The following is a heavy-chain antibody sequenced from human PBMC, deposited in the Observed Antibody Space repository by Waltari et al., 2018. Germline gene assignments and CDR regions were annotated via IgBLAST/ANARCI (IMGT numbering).Heavy chain of an antibody. D-gene: IGHD1-26*01. CDR1: GGSISSYY. CDR2: IYYSGST. J-gene: IGHJ4*02. Sequence: QVQLQESGPGLVKPSETLSLTCTVSGGSISSYYWRWIRQPPGKGLEWIGYIYYSGSTNYNPSLKSRVTISVDTSKNQFSLKLSSVTAADTAVYYCARSIRSGSYPYYFDYWGQGTLVTVSS. V-gene: IGHV4-59*01. CDR3: ARSIRSGSYPYYFDY.